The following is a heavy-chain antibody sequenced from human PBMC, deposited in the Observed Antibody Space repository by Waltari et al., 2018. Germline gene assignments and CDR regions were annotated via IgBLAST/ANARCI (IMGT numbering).Heavy chain of an antibody. D-gene: IGHD1-1*01. CDR1: GVSISTSNYY. J-gene: IGHJ6*03. CDR3: ARNMESPYNAPYYFYYMDV. V-gene: IGHV4-39*01. CDR2: ISYSGVS. Sequence: QESGPGLVKPSETLSLTCTVSGVSISTSNYYWGWVRQPPGKGLEWIGTISYSGVSYYNSSLESRVTISLDTSKNQLSLKVSSVTVADTAIYFCARNMESPYNAPYYFYYMDVWGKGTTVTVSS.